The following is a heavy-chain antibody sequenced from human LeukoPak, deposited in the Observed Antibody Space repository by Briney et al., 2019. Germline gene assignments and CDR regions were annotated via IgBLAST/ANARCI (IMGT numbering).Heavy chain of an antibody. V-gene: IGHV1-46*01. CDR2: INPSGGST. Sequence: ASVNVSCKASGYTFTSYYMHWVRQAPGQGLEWMGIINPSGGSTSYAQKFQGRVTMTRDTSTSTVYMELSSLRSEDTAVYYCARGEGHYGSGSYYALDWFDPWGQGTLVTVSS. CDR3: ARGEGHYGSGSYYALDWFDP. J-gene: IGHJ5*02. D-gene: IGHD3-10*01. CDR1: GYTFTSYY.